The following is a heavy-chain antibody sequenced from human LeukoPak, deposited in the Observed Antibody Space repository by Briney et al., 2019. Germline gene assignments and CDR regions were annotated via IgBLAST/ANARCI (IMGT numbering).Heavy chain of an antibody. CDR3: ARETVGANSDYGMDV. CDR2: IWYDGSNK. J-gene: IGHJ6*02. CDR1: GFTFSSHG. V-gene: IGHV3-33*01. Sequence: GGSLRLSCAASGFTFSSHGMHWVRQAPGKGLEWVAVIWYDGSNKYYADSVKGRFTISRDNSKNTLYLQMSSLRAEDTAVYYCARETVGANSDYGMDVWGQGTTVTVSS. D-gene: IGHD1-26*01.